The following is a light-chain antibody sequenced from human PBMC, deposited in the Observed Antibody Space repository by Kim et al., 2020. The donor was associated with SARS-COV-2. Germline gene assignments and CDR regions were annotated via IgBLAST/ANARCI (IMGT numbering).Light chain of an antibody. Sequence: SVGDRVFITCRTSQSISTHLNWYRQKPRKAPELRLYAAATLQTGVPSRFSGSGSGTELTLTIRALQPGDSATYFCQQGYSSPQITFGQGTRLEIK. CDR2: AAA. J-gene: IGKJ5*01. CDR1: QSISTH. V-gene: IGKV1-39*01. CDR3: QQGYSSPQIT.